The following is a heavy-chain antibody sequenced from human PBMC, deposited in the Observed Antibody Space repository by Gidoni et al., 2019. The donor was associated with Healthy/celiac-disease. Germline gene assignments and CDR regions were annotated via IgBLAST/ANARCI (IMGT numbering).Heavy chain of an antibody. Sequence: QLQLQESGSGLVKPSQTLSLTCAVSGGSISSGGYSWSWIRQPPGKGLEWIGYIYHSGSTYYNPSLKSRVTISVDRSKNQFSLKLSSVTAADTAVYYCARAPEMVQGVLFDYWGQGTLVTVSS. D-gene: IGHD3-10*01. J-gene: IGHJ4*02. V-gene: IGHV4-30-2*01. CDR3: ARAPEMVQGVLFDY. CDR1: GGSISSGGYS. CDR2: IYHSGST.